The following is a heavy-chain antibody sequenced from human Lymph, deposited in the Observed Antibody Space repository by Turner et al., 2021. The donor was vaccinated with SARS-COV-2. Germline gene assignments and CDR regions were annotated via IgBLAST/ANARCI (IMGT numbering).Heavy chain of an antibody. CDR2: ISYSGST. Sequence: QLQLQESGPGLEKPSETLSLTCTVSGGSISSSSYYWGWIRQPPGKGLEWIGSISYSGSTYYNPSLKSRVTISVDTSKNHFSLKLSSVTAADTALYYCAIRRWLRGPIDYWGQGTLVTVSS. CDR1: GGSISSSSYY. CDR3: AIRRWLRGPIDY. D-gene: IGHD5-12*01. J-gene: IGHJ4*02. V-gene: IGHV4-39*02.